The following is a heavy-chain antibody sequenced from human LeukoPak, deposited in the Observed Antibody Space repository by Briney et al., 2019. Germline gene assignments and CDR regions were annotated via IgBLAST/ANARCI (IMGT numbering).Heavy chain of an antibody. CDR1: GGSISSGGYS. V-gene: IGHV4-30-4*07. CDR3: ARDSPDYYDSSGYSNWFDP. CDR2: IYYSGST. D-gene: IGHD3-22*01. J-gene: IGHJ5*02. Sequence: SETLSLTCAVSGGSISSGGYSWSWIRQPPGKGLEWIGYIYYSGSTYYNPPLKSRVTISVDTSKNQFSLKLSSVTAADTAVYYCARDSPDYYDSSGYSNWFDPWGQGTLVTVSS.